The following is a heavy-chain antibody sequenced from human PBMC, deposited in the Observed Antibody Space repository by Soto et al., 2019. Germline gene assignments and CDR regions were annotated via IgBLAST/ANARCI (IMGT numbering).Heavy chain of an antibody. CDR1: GGTFSSYA. CDR3: ARDGYSSGWYVSGYYYYYGMDV. CDR2: IIPIFGTA. Sequence: WASVKVSCKASGGTFSSYAISWVRQAPGQGLEWMGGIIPIFGTANYAQKFQGRVTITADKSTSTAYMELSSLRSEDTAVYYCARDGYSSGWYVSGYYYYYGMDVWGQGTTVTVSS. D-gene: IGHD6-19*01. V-gene: IGHV1-69*06. J-gene: IGHJ6*02.